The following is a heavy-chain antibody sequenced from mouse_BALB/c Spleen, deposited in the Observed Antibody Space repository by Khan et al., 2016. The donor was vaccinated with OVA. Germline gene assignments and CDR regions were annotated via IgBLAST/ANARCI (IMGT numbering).Heavy chain of an antibody. CDR2: ISSGDNT. CDR3: ARDYWFVY. Sequence: EVKLMESGGGLVKPGGSLKVSCAASGFTFSNYAMSWVRQTPEKRMEWVASISSGDNTYYPDSVQGRFTISRDNARNILYLQMSSLRSEDTAMYYCARDYWFVYWGQGTLVTVSA. V-gene: IGHV5-6-5*01. J-gene: IGHJ3*01. CDR1: GFTFSNYA.